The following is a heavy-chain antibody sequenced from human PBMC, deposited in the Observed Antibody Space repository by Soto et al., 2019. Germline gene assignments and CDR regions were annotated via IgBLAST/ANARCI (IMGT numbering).Heavy chain of an antibody. Sequence: PGGSLRLSCSASSFTLRSYWMSWVRQAPGKGLEWVANIKQDGSANNYLDSVKGRFTISRDNSKNTLYLQMNSLRAEDTAVYYCAKDHGSTSVDYWGQGT. CDR3: AKDHGSTSVDY. D-gene: IGHD2-2*01. CDR1: SFTLRSYW. V-gene: IGHV3-7*01. CDR2: IKQDGSAN. J-gene: IGHJ4*02.